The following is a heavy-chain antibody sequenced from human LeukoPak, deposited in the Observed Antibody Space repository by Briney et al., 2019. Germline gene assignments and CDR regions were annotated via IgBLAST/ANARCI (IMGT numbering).Heavy chain of an antibody. V-gene: IGHV3-9*01. CDR1: GFTFDNYA. J-gene: IGHJ4*02. CDR3: AKGKGGGYYPPGFGY. Sequence: PGGSLRLSCAASGFTFDNYAMHWVRQAPGKGLEWVSGISWNSGAIGYADSVKGRFTSSRDNAKNSLYLQMNSLRAEDTALYYCAKGKGGGYYPPGFGYWGQGTLVTVSS. D-gene: IGHD3-10*01. CDR2: ISWNSGAI.